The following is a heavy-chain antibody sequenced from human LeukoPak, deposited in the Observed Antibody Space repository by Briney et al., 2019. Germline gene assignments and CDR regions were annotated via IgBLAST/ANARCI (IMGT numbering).Heavy chain of an antibody. CDR1: GGSLSSYY. CDR2: IYYSGNT. D-gene: IGHD2-2*02. Sequence: KPSETLSLTRIVSGGSLSSYYWGWLRQPPGKGLEWIGYIYYSGNTNYNPSLKSRVTMSVDTSKNQFSLKLRSVTAADTAVYYCARHLGYCSSTGCNSWFAPWGREPWSPSPQ. V-gene: IGHV4-59*01. CDR3: ARHLGYCSSTGCNSWFAP. J-gene: IGHJ5*02.